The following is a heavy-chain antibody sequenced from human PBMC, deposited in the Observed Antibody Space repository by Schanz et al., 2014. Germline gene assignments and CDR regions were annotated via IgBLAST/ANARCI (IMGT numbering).Heavy chain of an antibody. CDR3: ARDLEGFDY. CDR2: IFTSGST. Sequence: QVQLQESDPGLVTPSETLSLTCAVSGGSFNNHYWSWIRQPPGKGLEWIGRIFTSGSTDYNPSLKSRVTMSVDTSKNQFSLKLSSVTAADTAVYYCARDLEGFDYWGQGTLVTVSS. V-gene: IGHV4-4*07. CDR1: GGSFNNHY. J-gene: IGHJ4*02. D-gene: IGHD1-1*01.